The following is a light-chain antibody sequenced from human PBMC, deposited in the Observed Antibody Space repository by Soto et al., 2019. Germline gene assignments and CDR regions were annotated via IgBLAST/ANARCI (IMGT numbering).Light chain of an antibody. V-gene: IGKV3-20*01. Sequence: EIVMTQSPATLSVSPGEGATLSCRASQSVSSSYLAWYQQKPGQAPRLLIYGASSRATGIPDRFSGSGSGTDFTLTISRLEPEDFAVYYCQQYGSSPLTFGGGTTVDI. CDR1: QSVSSSY. CDR3: QQYGSSPLT. J-gene: IGKJ4*01. CDR2: GAS.